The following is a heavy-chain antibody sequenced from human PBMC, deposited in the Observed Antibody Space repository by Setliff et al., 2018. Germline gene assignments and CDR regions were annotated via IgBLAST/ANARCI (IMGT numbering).Heavy chain of an antibody. Sequence: ASVKVSCKASGYTFTSYDINWVRQATGQGLEWMGWMNPNSGNTGYAQKFQGRVIITRNTSISTAYMELSSLRSEDTAVYYFAAGVVWSGYWVGAYYFEPWGQGTLFTVSS. CDR3: AAGVVWSGYWVGAYYFEP. J-gene: IGHJ4*02. V-gene: IGHV1-8*02. D-gene: IGHD3-3*01. CDR1: GYTFTSYD. CDR2: MNPNSGNT.